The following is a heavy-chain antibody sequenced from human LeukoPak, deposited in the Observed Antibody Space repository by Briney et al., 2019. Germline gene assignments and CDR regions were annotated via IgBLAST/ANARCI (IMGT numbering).Heavy chain of an antibody. V-gene: IGHV3-30*18. J-gene: IGHJ4*02. Sequence: GGSLRLSCAASGFTFSNYGMHWVCQAPGKGLEWVALISYDGSNKYYADSVKGRFTISRDNSKNTLYLQMSSLRAEDTAVYYYAKSAGYNWGFHWGQGTLVTVSS. D-gene: IGHD5-24*01. CDR2: ISYDGSNK. CDR1: GFTFSNYG. CDR3: AKSAGYNWGFH.